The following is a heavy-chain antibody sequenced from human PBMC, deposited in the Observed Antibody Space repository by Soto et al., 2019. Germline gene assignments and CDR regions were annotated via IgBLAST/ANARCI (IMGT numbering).Heavy chain of an antibody. CDR1: GGSFSGYY. D-gene: IGHD6-19*01. J-gene: IGHJ4*02. CDR2: INHSGST. CDR3: ARGGRSSGWYRGIDY. V-gene: IGHV4-34*01. Sequence: ETLSLTCAVYGGSFSGYYWSWIRQPPGKGLEWIGEINHSGSTNYNPSLKSRVTISVDTSKNQFSLKLSSVTAADTAVYYCARGGRSSGWYRGIDYWGQGTLVTVSS.